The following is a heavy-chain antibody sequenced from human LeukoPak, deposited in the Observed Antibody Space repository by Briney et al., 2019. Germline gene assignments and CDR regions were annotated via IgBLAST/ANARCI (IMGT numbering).Heavy chain of an antibody. D-gene: IGHD2-15*01. CDR1: GFTFSSYG. V-gene: IGHV3-30*02. CDR2: IRYDGSNK. J-gene: IGHJ4*02. CDR3: AKAAVAAIIVGTFDY. Sequence: PGGSLRLSCAASGFTFSSYGMHWVRQAPGKGLEWVAFIRYDGSNKYYADSVKGRFTISRDNSKNTLYLQMNSLRAEDTAVYYCAKAAVAAIIVGTFDYWGQGTLVTVSS.